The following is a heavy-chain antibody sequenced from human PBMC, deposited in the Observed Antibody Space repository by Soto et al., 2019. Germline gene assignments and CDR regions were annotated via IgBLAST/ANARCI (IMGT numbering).Heavy chain of an antibody. CDR2: INHSGST. CDR1: GGSFSGYY. J-gene: IGHJ4*02. D-gene: IGHD2-15*01. Sequence: SETLSLTCXVDGGSFSGYYWSWIRQPPGKGLEWIGEINHSGSTNYNPSLKSRVTISVDTSKNQFSLKLSSVTAADTAVYYCARGYCSGGSCYGTFDYWGQGTLVTVSS. CDR3: ARGYCSGGSCYGTFDY. V-gene: IGHV4-34*01.